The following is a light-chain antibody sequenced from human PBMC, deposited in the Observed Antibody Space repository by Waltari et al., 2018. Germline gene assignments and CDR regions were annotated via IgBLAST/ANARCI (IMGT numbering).Light chain of an antibody. Sequence: QTVVTQEPSFSVSPGWTVTLTCGLRSGSVSTSYYPSWYQQTPGQAPRLLIYSTNTRSSGVPDRFSGSILGNNAALTITGAQADDESDYYCVLYMGGGILFGGGTKLTVL. J-gene: IGLJ3*02. CDR1: SGSVSTSYY. CDR3: VLYMGGGIL. CDR2: STN. V-gene: IGLV8-61*01.